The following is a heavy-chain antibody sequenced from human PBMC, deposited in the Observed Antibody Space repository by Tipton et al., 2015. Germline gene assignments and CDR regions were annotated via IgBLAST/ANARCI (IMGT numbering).Heavy chain of an antibody. J-gene: IGHJ4*02. CDR3: ARHKDSGTYPLDY. Sequence: TLSLTCTVSGGSISSYYWSWIRQPPGKGLEYMGYVFHNGDSNYNPSLKSRVSMSVDTSKNQISLKLTSATAADTAIYYCARHKDSGTYPLDYWGQGTLVTVSS. D-gene: IGHD3-10*01. CDR2: VFHNGDS. V-gene: IGHV4-59*07. CDR1: GGSISSYY.